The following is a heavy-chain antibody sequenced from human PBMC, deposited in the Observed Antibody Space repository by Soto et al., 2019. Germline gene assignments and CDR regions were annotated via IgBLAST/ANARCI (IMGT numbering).Heavy chain of an antibody. D-gene: IGHD3-22*01. V-gene: IGHV4-34*01. Sequence: QVQLQQWGAGLLKPSETLSLTCAVYGGSFSDYSWTWIRQPPGKGLEWIGEINDSVSTNYTPSLERRVTISRDTSKNRFSLKLSSVTAADTAVYYCARGSHKLHSYDSSGFYHYVDYWGQGSLVTVSS. CDR3: ARGSHKLHSYDSSGFYHYVDY. J-gene: IGHJ4*02. CDR2: INDSVST. CDR1: GGSFSDYS.